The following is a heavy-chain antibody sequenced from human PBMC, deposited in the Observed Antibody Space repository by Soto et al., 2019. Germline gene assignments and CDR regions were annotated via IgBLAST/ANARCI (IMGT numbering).Heavy chain of an antibody. CDR1: GFTFDDNA. CDR2: INWESDI. V-gene: IGHV3-9*01. Sequence: GGSLRLSCAVSGFTFDDNAMHWVRQAPEKGLEWVSGINWESDIGYADSVKGRFTISRDNAENSLYLQMNDLGPADTAVYYCARLLDGRHSYGIATSDYWGQGTLVTVSS. CDR3: ARLLDGRHSYGIATSDY. J-gene: IGHJ4*02. D-gene: IGHD5-18*01.